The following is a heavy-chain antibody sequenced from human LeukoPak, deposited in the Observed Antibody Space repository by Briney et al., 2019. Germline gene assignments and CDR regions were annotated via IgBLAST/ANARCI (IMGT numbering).Heavy chain of an antibody. J-gene: IGHJ4*02. V-gene: IGHV4-39*01. CDR3: ATDPTYDNSGFPLDY. CDR2: IYYGGNT. Sequence: PSETLSLTCSVSGGSISNSSFYWGWVRQPPGKGLEWIGSIYYGGNTYYKPSLKSRVTISVDTSKNQFSLKLNSVTAADTAVYYCATDPTYDNSGFPLDYWGQGTLVTVSS. D-gene: IGHD3-22*01. CDR1: GGSISNSSFY.